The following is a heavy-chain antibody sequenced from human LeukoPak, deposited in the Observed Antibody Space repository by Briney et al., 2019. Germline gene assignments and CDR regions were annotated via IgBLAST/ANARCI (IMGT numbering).Heavy chain of an antibody. J-gene: IGHJ4*02. CDR2: TSSSSSYI. CDR1: GFTFSSYS. D-gene: IGHD6-19*01. V-gene: IGHV3-21*01. CDR3: ARPHGRVAVAGTTIDY. Sequence: GSLRLSCAASGFTFSSYSMNWVRQAPGKGLEWVSSTSSSSSYIYYADSVKGRFTISRDNAKNSLYLQMNSLRAEDTAVYYCARPHGRVAVAGTTIDYWGQGTLVTVSS.